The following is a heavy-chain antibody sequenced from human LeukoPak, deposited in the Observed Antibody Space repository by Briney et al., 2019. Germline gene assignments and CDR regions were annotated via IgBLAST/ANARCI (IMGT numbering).Heavy chain of an antibody. V-gene: IGHV1-8*03. Sequence: ASVKVSCKASGYTFTSYDINWVRQATGQGLEWMGWMNPNSGNTGYAQKFQGRVTITRNTSIGTAYMELSSLRSEDTAVYYCARGPSDSSGYSFDYWGQGTLVTVSS. D-gene: IGHD3-22*01. CDR2: MNPNSGNT. CDR3: ARGPSDSSGYSFDY. CDR1: GYTFTSYD. J-gene: IGHJ4*02.